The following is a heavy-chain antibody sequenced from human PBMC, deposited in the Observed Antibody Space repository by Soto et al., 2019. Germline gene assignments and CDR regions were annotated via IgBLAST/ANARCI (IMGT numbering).Heavy chain of an antibody. J-gene: IGHJ6*04. Sequence: PGGSLRLSCAASGFTFDDYAMHWVRQAPGKGLEWVSGISWNSGSIGYADSVKGRFTISRDNAKNSLYLQMNSLRAEDTALYYCAKGFYDILTGPTSDVWGKGTTVTVSS. CDR3: AKGFYDILTGPTSDV. D-gene: IGHD3-9*01. V-gene: IGHV3-9*01. CDR1: GFTFDDYA. CDR2: ISWNSGSI.